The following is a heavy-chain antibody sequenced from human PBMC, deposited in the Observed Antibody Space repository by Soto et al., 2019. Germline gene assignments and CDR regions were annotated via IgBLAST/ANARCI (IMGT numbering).Heavy chain of an antibody. J-gene: IGHJ5*02. D-gene: IGHD1-1*01. V-gene: IGHV4-4*07. CDR2: IYATGTT. Sequence: PSDTLSLTCTVSGASICGFYWSWIRKSAGKGLEWIGRIYATGTTDYNPSLKSRVMMSVDTSKKQFSLKLRSVTAADTAVYYCVRDGTKTLRDWFDPWGQGISVTVSS. CDR3: VRDGTKTLRDWFDP. CDR1: GASICGFY.